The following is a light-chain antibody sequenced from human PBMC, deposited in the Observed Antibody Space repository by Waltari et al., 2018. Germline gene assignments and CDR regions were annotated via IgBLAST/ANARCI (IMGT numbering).Light chain of an antibody. Sequence: QSVLTQPPSVSAAPGQKVTISCSGSSSNIGNYFVSWYHQLPGATPKLLIYDDNKRPSGIPDRFSASESGTSATLDITGLQIGDEADYYCATWDNSLTAVVFGGGTKLTVL. CDR1: SSNIGNYF. CDR3: ATWDNSLTAVV. V-gene: IGLV1-51*01. J-gene: IGLJ3*02. CDR2: DDN.